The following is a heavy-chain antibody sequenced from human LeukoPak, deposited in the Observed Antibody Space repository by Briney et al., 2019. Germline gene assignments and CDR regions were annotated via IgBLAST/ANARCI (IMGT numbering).Heavy chain of an antibody. D-gene: IGHD1-26*01. CDR3: AKDLLEWELLPPFDY. CDR1: GFTFSSYA. J-gene: IGHJ4*02. V-gene: IGHV3-23*01. CDR2: ISGSGGST. Sequence: GGSLRLSCAASGFTFSSYAMSWVRQAPGKGLEWVSAISGSGGSTYYADSVKGRFTISRDNSKNTLYLQMNSLRAEDTAVYYCAKDLLEWELLPPFDYWGQGTLVTVSS.